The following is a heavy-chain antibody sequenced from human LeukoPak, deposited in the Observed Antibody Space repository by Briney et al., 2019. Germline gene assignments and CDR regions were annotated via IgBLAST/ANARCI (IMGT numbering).Heavy chain of an antibody. D-gene: IGHD3-3*01. V-gene: IGHV4-59*08. CDR2: IYYSGST. CDR3: ARHFPHPRNWRGKDAFDI. J-gene: IGHJ3*02. Sequence: PSETLSLTCTVSGGSISSYYWSWIRQPPGKGLEWIGYIYYSGSTNYNPSLKSRVTISVDTSKNQFSLKLSSVTAADTAVYYCARHFPHPRNWRGKDAFDIWGQGTMVTVSS. CDR1: GGSISSYY.